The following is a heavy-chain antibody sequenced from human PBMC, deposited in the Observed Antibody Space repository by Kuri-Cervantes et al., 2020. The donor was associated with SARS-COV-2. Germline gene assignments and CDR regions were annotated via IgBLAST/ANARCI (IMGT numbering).Heavy chain of an antibody. Sequence: ESLKISCAASGFTFSSYSMNWVRQPPGKGLEWIGSIYYSGSTYYNPSLKSRVTISVDTSKNQFSLKLSSVTAADTAVYYCARNWGRYYFDYWGQGTLVTVSS. D-gene: IGHD7-27*01. J-gene: IGHJ4*02. CDR3: ARNWGRYYFDY. V-gene: IGHV4-39*01. CDR2: IYYSGST. CDR1: GFTFSSYSMN.